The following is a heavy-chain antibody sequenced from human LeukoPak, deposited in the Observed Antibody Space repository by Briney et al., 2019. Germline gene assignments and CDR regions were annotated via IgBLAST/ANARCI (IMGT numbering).Heavy chain of an antibody. D-gene: IGHD2-15*01. CDR2: IDPSDSYT. J-gene: IGHJ4*02. CDR3: ARLGVVVAAFDY. V-gene: IGHV5-10-1*01. CDR1: GYSFTSYW. Sequence: PGEFLRISCKGSGYSFTSYWISWVRQMPGKGLEWMGRIDPSDSYTNYSPSFQGHVTISADKSISTAYPQWSSLKASDTAMYYCARLGVVVAAFDYWGQGTLVTVSS.